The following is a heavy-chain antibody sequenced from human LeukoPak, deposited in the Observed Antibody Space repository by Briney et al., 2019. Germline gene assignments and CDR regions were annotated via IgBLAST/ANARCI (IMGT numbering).Heavy chain of an antibody. V-gene: IGHV1-24*01. J-gene: IGHJ4*02. CDR3: ARDQIRYFDWVFDY. CDR1: GYTLTELS. CDR2: FDPEDGET. Sequence: ASVKVSCKVSGYTLTELSMHWVRQAPGKGLEWMGGFDPEDGETIYAQKFQGRVTITADKSTSTAYMELSSLRSEDTAVYYCARDQIRYFDWVFDYWGQGTLVTVSS. D-gene: IGHD3-9*01.